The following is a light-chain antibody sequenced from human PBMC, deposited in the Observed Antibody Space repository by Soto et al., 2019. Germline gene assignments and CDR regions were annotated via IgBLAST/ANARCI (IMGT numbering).Light chain of an antibody. J-gene: IGKJ2*01. CDR1: QDISGY. V-gene: IGKV1-8*01. CDR3: QQTNIFPFT. Sequence: AIRMTQSPSSLSASTGDRVTITCRASQDISGYLAWYQQKPGKAPKLLIYAASTLQGAVPSRFSGRGSGTDFSLTISSLQPEDFATYFCQQTNIFPFTFGQGTKLEI. CDR2: AAS.